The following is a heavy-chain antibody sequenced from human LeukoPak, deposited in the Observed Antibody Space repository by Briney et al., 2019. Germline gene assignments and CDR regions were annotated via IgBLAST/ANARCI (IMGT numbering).Heavy chain of an antibody. Sequence: GGSLRLSCAASGYSLSTEWMHCVRQAPGKGLVWVARIKSDVSKTDYAASVKGRFTISRDDANNILYLQMNSLRVDDTAVYYCTAIRPDYWGQGTVVTVSS. CDR3: TAIRPDY. CDR2: IKSDVSKT. CDR1: GYSLSTEW. V-gene: IGHV3-74*01. D-gene: IGHD2-21*02. J-gene: IGHJ4*02.